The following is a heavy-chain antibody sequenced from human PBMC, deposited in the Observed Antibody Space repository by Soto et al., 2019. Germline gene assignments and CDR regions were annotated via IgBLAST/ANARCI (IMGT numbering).Heavy chain of an antibody. CDR3: AHNGGVPCRSIFFY. V-gene: IGHV3-23*01. CDR1: GVTFSKYA. D-gene: IGHD2-8*01. CDR2: ISGGGGSS. J-gene: IGHJ4*02. Sequence: EVQLWGSGGGLVEPGGARRLACAAPGVTFSKYAMSCVHQPPLQVRAWVSGISGGGGSSYYAESVKGRFTISRDNSKNTLSLQMNSRRAEDPAVYYCAHNGGVPCRSIFFYWGQGTLVIVSS.